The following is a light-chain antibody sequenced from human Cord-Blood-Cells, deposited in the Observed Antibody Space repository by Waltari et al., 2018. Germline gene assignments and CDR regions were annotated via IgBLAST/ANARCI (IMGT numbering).Light chain of an antibody. CDR1: QSISSY. CDR3: QQSYSTPPD. J-gene: IGKJ3*01. Sequence: DIQMTQSPSSLSASVSDRSTITCRASQSISSYLNWYQQKPGKAPKLLIFAASSLQSGFPSRFSGSGSGTDFTLTISSLQPEDFATYYCQQSYSTPPDFGPGTKVDIK. CDR2: AAS. V-gene: IGKV1-39*01.